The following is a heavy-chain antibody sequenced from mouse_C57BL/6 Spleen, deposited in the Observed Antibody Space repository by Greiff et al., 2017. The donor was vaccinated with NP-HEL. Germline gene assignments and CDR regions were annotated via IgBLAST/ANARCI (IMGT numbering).Heavy chain of an antibody. CDR2: FYPGSGSI. CDR3: ARHEERDYGGNAMDY. Sequence: QVHVKQSGAELVKPGASVKLSCKASGYTFTEYTIHWVKQRSGQGLEWIGWFYPGSGSIKYNEKFKDKATLTADKSSSTVYMELSRLTSEDSAVYFCARHEERDYGGNAMDYWGQGTSVTVSS. CDR1: GYTFTEYT. V-gene: IGHV1-62-2*01. J-gene: IGHJ4*01. D-gene: IGHD1-1*01.